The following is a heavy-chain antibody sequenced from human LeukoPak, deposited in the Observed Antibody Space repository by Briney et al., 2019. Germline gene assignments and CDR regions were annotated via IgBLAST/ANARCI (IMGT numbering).Heavy chain of an antibody. CDR2: ISGSGGST. J-gene: IGHJ4*02. V-gene: IGHV3-23*01. CDR1: GFTFSSSA. Sequence: PGGSLRLSCVASGFTFSSSAMSWVRQAPERGLEWVSLISGSGGSTNYADSVKGRFTISRDNSKNTLYLQMNSLTAEDTAVYYCAKPRTAAGRNFDYWGQGTLATVSS. CDR3: AKPRTAAGRNFDY. D-gene: IGHD2-21*02.